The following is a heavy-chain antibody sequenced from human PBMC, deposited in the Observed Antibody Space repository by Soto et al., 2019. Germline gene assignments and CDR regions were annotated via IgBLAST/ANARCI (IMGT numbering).Heavy chain of an antibody. V-gene: IGHV1-8*01. Sequence: ASVKVSCKASGYTFTNNVINWVRQAPGQGLEWMGWMNPNSGNTGYAQKFQGRVTMTRNTSIRTAYIDLSSLSSDDTAVYYCARVQLVSGWYFRAKSHQLVFQHWGQGTLVTVSS. CDR1: GYTFTNNV. CDR3: ARVQLVSGWYFRAKSHQLVFQH. J-gene: IGHJ1*01. D-gene: IGHD6-19*01. CDR2: MNPNSGNT.